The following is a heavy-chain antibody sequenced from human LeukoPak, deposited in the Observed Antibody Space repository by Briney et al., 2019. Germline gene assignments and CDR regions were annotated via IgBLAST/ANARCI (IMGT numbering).Heavy chain of an antibody. CDR3: AKDSSSWYYMDV. Sequence: GGSPRLSCAASGFTFSNYAMTWVRQAPGKGLQWVSSISGSGGSTYYADSVKGRFTISRDNSKNTLYLQMNSLRAEDTAVYYCAKDSSSWYYMDVWGKGTTVTVSS. CDR2: ISGSGGST. J-gene: IGHJ6*03. CDR1: GFTFSNYA. V-gene: IGHV3-23*01. D-gene: IGHD6-13*01.